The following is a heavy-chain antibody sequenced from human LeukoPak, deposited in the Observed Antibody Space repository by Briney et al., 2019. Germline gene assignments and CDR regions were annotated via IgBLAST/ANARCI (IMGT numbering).Heavy chain of an antibody. V-gene: IGHV4-4*07. CDR2: IYATDLT. J-gene: IGHJ5*02. D-gene: IGHD3-10*01. CDR1: GGSITSYY. Sequence: SETLSLTCTVSGGSITSYYWSWIRQSAGKGLEWIGRIYATDLTNYNPSLKSRVTLSVDMSKNELSLTLKSVTAADTAVYYCARGFGSGTSPIDLWGQGALVTVSS. CDR3: ARGFGSGTSPIDL.